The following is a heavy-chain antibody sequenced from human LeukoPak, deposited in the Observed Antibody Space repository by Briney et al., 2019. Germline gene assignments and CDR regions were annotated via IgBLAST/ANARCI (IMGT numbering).Heavy chain of an antibody. CDR2: ISGSGGST. CDR3: AKVSYDSSVFGY. Sequence: GGSLRLSCAASGFTFDDYGMSWVRQAPGKGLEWVSAISGSGGSTYYADSVKGRFTISRDNSKNTLYLQMNSLRAEDTAVYYCAKVSYDSSVFGYWGQGTLVTVSS. V-gene: IGHV3-23*01. D-gene: IGHD3-22*01. CDR1: GFTFDDYG. J-gene: IGHJ4*02.